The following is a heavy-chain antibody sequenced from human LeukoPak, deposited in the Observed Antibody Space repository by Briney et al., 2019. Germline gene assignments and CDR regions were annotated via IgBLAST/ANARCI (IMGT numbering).Heavy chain of an antibody. CDR2: INHSGST. D-gene: IGHD3-16*02. V-gene: IGHV4-38-2*02. CDR1: AYSISSGFY. CDR3: ARIMITFGGVIVFHYYYYMDV. J-gene: IGHJ6*03. Sequence: SETLSLTCTVSAYSISSGFYWGWIRQPPGKGLEWIGEINHSGSTNYNPSLKSRVTISVDTSKNQFSLKLSSVTAADTAVYYCARIMITFGGVIVFHYYYYMDVWGKGTTVTVSS.